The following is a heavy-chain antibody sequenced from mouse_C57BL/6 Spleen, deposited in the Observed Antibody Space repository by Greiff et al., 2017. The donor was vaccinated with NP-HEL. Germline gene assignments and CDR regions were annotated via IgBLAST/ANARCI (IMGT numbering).Heavy chain of an antibody. Sequence: QVQLQQPGAELVRPGTSVKLSCKASGYTFTSYWMHWVKQRPGQGLEWIGVIDPSDSYTNYNQKFKGKATLTVDTSSSTAYMQLSSLTSEDSAVYYCERGITMEYWGQGTSVTVSS. V-gene: IGHV1-59*01. CDR2: IDPSDSYT. CDR3: ERGITMEY. J-gene: IGHJ4*01. CDR1: GYTFTSYW.